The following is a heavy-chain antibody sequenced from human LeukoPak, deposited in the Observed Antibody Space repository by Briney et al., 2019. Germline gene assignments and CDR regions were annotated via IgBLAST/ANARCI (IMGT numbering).Heavy chain of an antibody. CDR1: GFTFSSYW. D-gene: IGHD5-18*01. CDR3: ARHLSGVTGYTYGRGIDY. V-gene: IGHV3-7*01. J-gene: IGHJ4*02. CDR2: IKKDGSDK. Sequence: GGSLRLSCAASGFTFSSYWMSWVRQAPGKGLEWVANIKKDGSDKYYVDSVKGRFTISRDNAQTSLFLQMNSLRAEDTALYYCARHLSGVTGYTYGRGIDYWGQGTLVTVSS.